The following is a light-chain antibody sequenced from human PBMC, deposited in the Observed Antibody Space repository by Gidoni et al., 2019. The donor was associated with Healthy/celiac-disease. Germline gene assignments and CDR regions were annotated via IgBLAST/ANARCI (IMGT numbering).Light chain of an antibody. V-gene: IGLV3-21*03. CDR3: QVWDSSSDHVV. CDR2: DDS. Sequence: HVLTPPPSVSVAPGKTARITCGGNNIGSKSVHWYQQKPGQAPVLVVYDDSDRPSGIPERFSGSNSGNTAILTISRVEAGDEADYYCQVWDSSSDHVVFGGGTKLTVL. J-gene: IGLJ2*01. CDR1: NIGSKS.